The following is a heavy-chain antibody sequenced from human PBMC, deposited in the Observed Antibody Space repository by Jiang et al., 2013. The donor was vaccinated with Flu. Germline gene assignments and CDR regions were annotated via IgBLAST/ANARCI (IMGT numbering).Heavy chain of an antibody. Sequence: GSGLVKPSETLSLSCSVSGGSIISENAYWGWVRQPPGKGLEWIGTIYYSGTTYYNPSLKSRVTMSVDTSKKQFSLRLSSVSAADTAVYYCASQHWDHGVGSYYMSHWGQGTLVTVSS. CDR2: IYYSGTT. CDR1: GGSIISENAY. CDR3: ASQHWDHGVGSYYMSH. J-gene: IGHJ4*02. D-gene: IGHD3-10*01. V-gene: IGHV4-39*07.